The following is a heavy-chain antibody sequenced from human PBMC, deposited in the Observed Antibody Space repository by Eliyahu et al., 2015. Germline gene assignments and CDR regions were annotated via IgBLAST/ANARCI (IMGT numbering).Heavy chain of an antibody. J-gene: IGHJ5*02. Sequence: QVQLQQWGAGLLKPSETLSLTCAVYGGSFSGYYWSWIRQPPGKGLEWIGEINHSGSTNYNPSLKSRVTISVDTSKNQFSLKLSSVTAADTAVYYCARGPAANDNWFDPWGQGTLVTVSS. CDR1: GGSFSGYY. CDR3: ARGPAANDNWFDP. V-gene: IGHV4-34*01. CDR2: INHSGST. D-gene: IGHD2-15*01.